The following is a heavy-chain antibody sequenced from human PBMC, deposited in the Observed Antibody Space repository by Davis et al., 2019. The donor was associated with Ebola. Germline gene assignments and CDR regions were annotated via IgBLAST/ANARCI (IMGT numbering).Heavy chain of an antibody. Sequence: ASVKVSCKASGYTFTSYGISWVRQAPGQRLEWMGWINAGNGSTKYSQKFQGRVTITRDTSASTAYMELSSLRSEDTAVYYCARSSRASGDYWGQGTLVTVSS. D-gene: IGHD3-3*01. V-gene: IGHV1-3*01. J-gene: IGHJ4*02. CDR2: INAGNGST. CDR1: GYTFTSYG. CDR3: ARSSRASGDY.